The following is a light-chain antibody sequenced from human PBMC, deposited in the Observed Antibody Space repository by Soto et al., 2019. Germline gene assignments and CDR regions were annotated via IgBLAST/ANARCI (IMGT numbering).Light chain of an antibody. V-gene: IGLV1-44*01. CDR2: NSN. CDR3: AAWDDNLNGPV. CDR1: SSNIGSNT. Sequence: QSVLTQPPSASGTPGQRVTISCSGSSSNIGSNTVNWYQQLPGTAPKLLIYNSNQRPLGVPDRFSGSKSGTSASLAISGLRSEDETDYYCAAWDDNLNGPVFGGGTKLTVL. J-gene: IGLJ3*02.